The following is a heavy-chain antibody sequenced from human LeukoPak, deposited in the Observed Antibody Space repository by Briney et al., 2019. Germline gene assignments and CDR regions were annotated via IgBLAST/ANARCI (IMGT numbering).Heavy chain of an antibody. V-gene: IGHV3-64*02. J-gene: IGHJ4*02. D-gene: IGHD3-10*01. CDR3: ARDPNATGGYYGSGRAG. CDR2: ISSTGGTS. Sequence: GGSLILSCAASGFTFSSFPMHWVRQVPGKGLEYVSAISSTGGTSYYADSVKDRFTISRDNSKNTLYLQMGSLRAEDTAVYYCARDPNATGGYYGSGRAGWGQGTLVTVSS. CDR1: GFTFSSFP.